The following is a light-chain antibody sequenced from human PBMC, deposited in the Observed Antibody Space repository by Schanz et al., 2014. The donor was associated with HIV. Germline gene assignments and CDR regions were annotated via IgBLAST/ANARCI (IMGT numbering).Light chain of an antibody. CDR1: NSDIGYYNY. J-gene: IGLJ3*02. Sequence: QFALTQPPSASGSPGQSVTISCTGTNSDIGYYNYVSWYRQHPGKAPKLLIYEVAKRPSGVPDRFSGSKSGNTASLTVSGLQAEDEGDYYCSSYTSSSTWVFGGGTKLTVL. CDR3: SSYTSSSTWV. CDR2: EVA. V-gene: IGLV2-8*01.